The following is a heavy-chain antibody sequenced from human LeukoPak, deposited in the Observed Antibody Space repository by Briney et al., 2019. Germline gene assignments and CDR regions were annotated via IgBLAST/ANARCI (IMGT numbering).Heavy chain of an antibody. CDR2: INHSGSN. D-gene: IGHD2/OR15-2a*01. V-gene: IGHV4-34*01. J-gene: IGHJ4*02. CDR3: ARGHRASVVILDY. Sequence: SGTLSLTCAGYGVSFSGYYWSGIRQPPGKGLEWIGEINHSGSNNYNPSLKSRVTISVDTSKNQFSLKLSSVTAADTAVYYCARGHRASVVILDYWGQGTLVTVSS. CDR1: GVSFSGYY.